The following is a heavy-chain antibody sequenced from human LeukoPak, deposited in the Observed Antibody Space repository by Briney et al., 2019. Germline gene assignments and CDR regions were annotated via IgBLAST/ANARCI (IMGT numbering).Heavy chain of an antibody. J-gene: IGHJ4*02. D-gene: IGHD6-13*01. V-gene: IGHV3-53*01. CDR2: IYSGGSR. CDR1: GFTFSSNY. Sequence: PGGSLRLSCAASGFTFSSNYMSCVRQAPGKGRELFSVIYSGGSRYYGDSVKGGLTITRENSKQTLYLQMNKRRAEDTAVYYCARDSGIRWGQGTLVTVSS. CDR3: ARDSGIR.